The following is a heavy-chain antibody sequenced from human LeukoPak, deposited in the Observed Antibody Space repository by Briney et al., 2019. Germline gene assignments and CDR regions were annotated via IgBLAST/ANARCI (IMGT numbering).Heavy chain of an antibody. D-gene: IGHD2-15*01. CDR1: GFTVSNYE. Sequence: GGSLRLSCAASGFTVSNYEMNWVRQAPGKGLEWVSYISSSGSTIYHADSVKGRFTISRDNAKNSLYLQMNSLKVEDTAVYYCASVGRADYWGQGTLVTVSS. V-gene: IGHV3-48*03. CDR2: ISSSGSTI. J-gene: IGHJ4*02. CDR3: ASVGRADY.